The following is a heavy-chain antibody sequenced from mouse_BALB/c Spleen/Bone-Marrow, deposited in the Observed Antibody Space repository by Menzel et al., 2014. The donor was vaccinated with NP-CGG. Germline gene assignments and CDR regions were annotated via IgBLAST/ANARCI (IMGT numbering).Heavy chain of an antibody. J-gene: IGHJ4*01. V-gene: IGHV1S81*02. CDR2: INPSNGGT. CDR3: TRGRRDAMDY. Sequence: VKLVESGAELVKPGASVRLSCKASGYTFTSYYMYWVKQRPGQGLEWIGEINPSNGGTNFNEKFKSKATLTVDKSYSTAYMQLSSLTSEDSAVYYCTRGRRDAMDYWGQGTSVTVSS. CDR1: GYTFTSYY.